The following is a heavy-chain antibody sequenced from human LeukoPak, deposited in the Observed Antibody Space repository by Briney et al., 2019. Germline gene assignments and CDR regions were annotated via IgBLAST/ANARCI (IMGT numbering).Heavy chain of an antibody. CDR3: ASVTMVRGAKGGGAFDI. D-gene: IGHD3-10*01. J-gene: IGHJ3*02. CDR2: INPSGGST. Sequence: ASVKVSCKASGYTFTGYYMHWVRQAPGQGLEWMGIINPSGGSTSYAQKFQGRVTMTRDTSTSTVYMELSSLRSEDTAVYYCASVTMVRGAKGGGAFDIWGQGTMVTVSS. V-gene: IGHV1-46*01. CDR1: GYTFTGYY.